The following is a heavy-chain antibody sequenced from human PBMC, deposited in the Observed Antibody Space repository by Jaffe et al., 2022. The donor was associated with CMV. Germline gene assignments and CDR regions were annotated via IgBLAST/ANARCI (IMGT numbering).Heavy chain of an antibody. V-gene: IGHV1-46*01. CDR1: GYTFSSYY. Sequence: QVQLVQSGAEVKKPGASVRVSCKTSGYTFSSYYMHWLRQTPGQGLEWMGIINPDGTNTAYEQKFQGRLTVTRDASTSTLYMELSSLRSEDTALYYCARDGAHYFDHWGQGTLVTVSS. J-gene: IGHJ4*02. CDR3: ARDGAHYFDH. CDR2: INPDGTNT. D-gene: IGHD3-16*01.